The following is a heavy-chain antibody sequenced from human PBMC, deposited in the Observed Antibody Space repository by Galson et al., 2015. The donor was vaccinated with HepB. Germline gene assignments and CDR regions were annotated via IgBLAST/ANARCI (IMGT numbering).Heavy chain of an antibody. J-gene: IGHJ4*02. CDR2: ISSSSSYT. Sequence: SLRLSCAASGFTFSDYYMSWIRQAPGKGLEWVSYISSSSSYTNYADSVKGRFTISRDNAKNSLYLQMNSLRAEDTAVYYCARIVDTTYYFDYWGQGTLVTVSS. CDR3: ARIVDTTYYFDY. CDR1: GFTFSDYY. V-gene: IGHV3-11*06. D-gene: IGHD1-1*01.